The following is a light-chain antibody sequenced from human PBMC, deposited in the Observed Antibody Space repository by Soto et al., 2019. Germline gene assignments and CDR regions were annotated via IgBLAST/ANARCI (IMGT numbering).Light chain of an antibody. V-gene: IGKV1-6*01. CDR3: LQDYNYPRT. J-gene: IGKJ1*01. CDR1: QTISSW. Sequence: AIQMTPSPSSLSASVGDRVTITCRASQTISSWLAWYQQKPGKAPKLLIYKASTLKSGVPSRFSGSGSGTDFTLTISSLQPEDFATYYCLQDYNYPRTFGQGTKVDIK. CDR2: KAS.